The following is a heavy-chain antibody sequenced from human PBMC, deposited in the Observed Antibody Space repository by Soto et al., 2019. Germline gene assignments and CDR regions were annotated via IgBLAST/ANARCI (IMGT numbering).Heavy chain of an antibody. J-gene: IGHJ6*02. Sequence: QVQLVQSGAEVRKPGASVKVSCKASGYTFTTYGITWVRQAPGQGLEWMGWISGYDGHTKYAQKFQGRIIMTTDTPTSTVYVDLRSLRSDDTAVYYCAREGEMPYYYYGLDVWGQGTTVTVSS. D-gene: IGHD3-16*01. V-gene: IGHV1-18*01. CDR3: AREGEMPYYYYGLDV. CDR2: ISGYDGHT. CDR1: GYTFTTYG.